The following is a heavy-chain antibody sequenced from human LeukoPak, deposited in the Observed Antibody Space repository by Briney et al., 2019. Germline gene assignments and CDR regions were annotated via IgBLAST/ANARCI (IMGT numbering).Heavy chain of an antibody. CDR3: AREIGSYGNFDY. D-gene: IGHD5-18*01. Sequence: PSETLSLTCTVSGVSISSGGYYWSWIRQHPGKGLEWIGYIYYSGSTYYNPSLKSRVTMSVDTSKNQFSLKLSSVTAADTAVYYCAREIGSYGNFDYWGQGTLVTVSS. CDR1: GVSISSGGYY. CDR2: IYYSGST. J-gene: IGHJ4*02. V-gene: IGHV4-31*03.